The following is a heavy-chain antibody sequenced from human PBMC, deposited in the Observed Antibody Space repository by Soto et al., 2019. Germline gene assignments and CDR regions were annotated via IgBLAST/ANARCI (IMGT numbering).Heavy chain of an antibody. D-gene: IGHD3-22*01. Sequence: GGSLRLSCASSGFIFSDYSMHWVRQAPGKGLEWVAVIPYDGSNKHYADSVEGRFTVSRDNSKNTLYLQMSSLRAEDTAVYYCARSAGYYYDSPDYWGQGTPVTVSS. CDR3: ARSAGYYYDSPDY. J-gene: IGHJ4*02. CDR1: GFIFSDYS. V-gene: IGHV3-30-3*01. CDR2: IPYDGSNK.